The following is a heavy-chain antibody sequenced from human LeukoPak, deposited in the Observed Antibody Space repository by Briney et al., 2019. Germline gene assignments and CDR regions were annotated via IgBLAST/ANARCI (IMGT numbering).Heavy chain of an antibody. D-gene: IGHD5-12*01. Sequence: GGSLRLSCAASGFTFSSYSMNWVRQAPGKGLEWVSSISSSSSYIYYADSVKGRFTISRDNAKNSLYVQMNSLRAEDTAVYYCARDFGYSGYDWYFDYWGQGTLVTVSS. CDR3: ARDFGYSGYDWYFDY. V-gene: IGHV3-21*01. J-gene: IGHJ4*02. CDR1: GFTFSSYS. CDR2: ISSSSSYI.